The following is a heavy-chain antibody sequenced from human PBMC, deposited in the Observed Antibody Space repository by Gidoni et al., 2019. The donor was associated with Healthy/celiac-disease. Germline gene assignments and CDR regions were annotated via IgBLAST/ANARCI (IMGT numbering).Heavy chain of an antibody. Sequence: SGGSISSGGYYWSWIRQHPGKGLEWIGYIYYSGSTYYNPSLKSRVTISVDTSKNQFSLKLSSVTAADTAVYYCARGGGYSYGPAGIDYWGQGTLVTVSS. CDR3: ARGGGYSYGPAGIDY. CDR2: IYYSGST. V-gene: IGHV4-31*02. D-gene: IGHD5-18*01. J-gene: IGHJ4*02. CDR1: GGSISSGGYY.